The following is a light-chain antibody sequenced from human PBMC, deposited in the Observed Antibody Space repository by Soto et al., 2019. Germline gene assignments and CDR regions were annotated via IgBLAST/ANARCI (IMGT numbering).Light chain of an antibody. Sequence: EIVMTQSPATLSVSPGERATLSCRASQSVSSNLAWYQQKPGQAPRPLIYGASTRATGIPARFSGRGSGTEFTLTISSLQSEDFAVYYCHQYHYWWTFGQGTKVDIK. CDR1: QSVSSN. CDR2: GAS. J-gene: IGKJ1*01. V-gene: IGKV3-15*01. CDR3: HQYHYWWT.